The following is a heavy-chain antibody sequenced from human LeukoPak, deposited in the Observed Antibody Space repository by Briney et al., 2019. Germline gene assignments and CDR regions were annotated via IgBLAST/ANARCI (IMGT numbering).Heavy chain of an antibody. V-gene: IGHV3-66*01. CDR2: IYSGGST. Sequence: PGGSLRLSCAASELTVSSIYMNWVRQAPGKGLEWVSVIYSGGSTYYADSVKGRFTISRDNSKNTLYFQMNSLRAEDTAVYYCATYSGGSRWAFDIWGQGTMVTVSS. J-gene: IGHJ3*02. CDR1: ELTVSSIY. CDR3: ATYSGGSRWAFDI. D-gene: IGHD2-15*01.